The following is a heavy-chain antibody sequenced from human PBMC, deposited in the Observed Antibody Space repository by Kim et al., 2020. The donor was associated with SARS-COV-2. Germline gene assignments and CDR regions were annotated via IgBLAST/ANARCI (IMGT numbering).Heavy chain of an antibody. D-gene: IGHD4-17*01. CDR3: AGESSGRTVTFDY. J-gene: IGHJ4*02. V-gene: IGHV4-39*07. Sequence: PSLKSRVTVSVDTSKNQLSLKMSSVTAAETAVYYCAGESSGRTVTFDYWGQGTLVTVSS.